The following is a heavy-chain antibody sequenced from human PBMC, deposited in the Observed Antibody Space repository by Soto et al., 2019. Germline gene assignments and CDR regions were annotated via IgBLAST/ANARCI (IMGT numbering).Heavy chain of an antibody. Sequence: QVHLQESGPGLVKPSGTLSLTCAVSGDSISSSHWWPWVRQSPGKGLEYIGEISHSGTANSNPSLKSRVTRSVDKSKNHFSLTLTSVTAADTAVYYCARVVLSITRGAFDAWGQGTPVTVSP. J-gene: IGHJ3*01. CDR2: ISHSGTA. CDR3: ARVVLSITRGAFDA. V-gene: IGHV4-4*02. CDR1: GDSISSSHW. D-gene: IGHD1-20*01.